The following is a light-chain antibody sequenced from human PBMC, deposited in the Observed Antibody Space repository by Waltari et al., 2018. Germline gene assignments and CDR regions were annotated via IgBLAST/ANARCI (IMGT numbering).Light chain of an antibody. Sequence: SYELTQPPSLSVSPGQTASITCSGDQLGDKYASWYQQKPGQSPVLVIYQDTKRPSGIPERFSGSNSGNTATLTISGTPAMDEADYYCQAWDNSTHVVFGGGTRLTVL. CDR1: QLGDKY. V-gene: IGLV3-1*01. CDR3: QAWDNSTHVV. J-gene: IGLJ2*01. CDR2: QDT.